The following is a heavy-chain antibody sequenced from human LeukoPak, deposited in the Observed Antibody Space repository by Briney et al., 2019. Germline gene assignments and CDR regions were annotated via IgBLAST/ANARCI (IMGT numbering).Heavy chain of an antibody. CDR1: GFTFSSYE. Sequence: PGGSLRLSCAASGFTFSSYEMNWVRQAPGKGLEWVSYISSSGSTICYADSVKGRFTISRDNAKNSLYLQMSSLRAEDTAVYYCARAGSYSYGVLFDYWGQGTLVTVSS. CDR2: ISSSGSTI. J-gene: IGHJ4*02. V-gene: IGHV3-48*03. D-gene: IGHD5-18*01. CDR3: ARAGSYSYGVLFDY.